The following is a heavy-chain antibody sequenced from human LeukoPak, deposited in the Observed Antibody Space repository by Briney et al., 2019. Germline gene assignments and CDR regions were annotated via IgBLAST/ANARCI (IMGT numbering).Heavy chain of an antibody. J-gene: IGHJ3*02. CDR2: IIPIFGTA. CDR1: GGTFSSYA. Sequence: SVKVSCKASGGTFSSYAISWVRQAPGQGLEWMGGIIPIFGTANYAQKFQGRVTITADESTSTAYMELSSLRSEDTAVYYCARGGEWELTGAFDIWGQGTMVTVSS. D-gene: IGHD1-26*01. V-gene: IGHV1-69*13. CDR3: ARGGEWELTGAFDI.